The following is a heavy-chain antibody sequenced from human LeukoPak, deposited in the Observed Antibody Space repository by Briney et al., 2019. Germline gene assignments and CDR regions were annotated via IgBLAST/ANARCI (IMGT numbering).Heavy chain of an antibody. CDR2: FDPEDGET. D-gene: IGHD3-22*01. J-gene: IGHJ3*02. V-gene: IGHV1-24*01. CDR3: ATVPKRPYYYDSSGYYWSAFDI. CDR1: GYTLTELS. Sequence: ASVKVSCKVSGYTLTELSMHWVRQAPGKGLEWMGGFDPEDGETIYAQKFQGRVTMTEDTSTGTAYMELSSLRSEDTAVYYCATVPKRPYYYDSSGYYWSAFDIWGQGTMVTVSS.